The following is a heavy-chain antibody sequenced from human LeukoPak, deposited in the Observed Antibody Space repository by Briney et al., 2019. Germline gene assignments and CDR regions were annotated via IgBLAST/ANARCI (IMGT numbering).Heavy chain of an antibody. CDR2: IDPSGGIT. CDR3: ARDMEQQLAPFDY. J-gene: IGHJ3*01. V-gene: IGHV1-46*01. CDR1: GYIFTSFY. Sequence: ASVKVSCKASGYIFTSFYIHWVRQVPGQGLEWMGIIDPSGGITTYAQKFQGGVIMTADTSTNTVYLELSSLKSEDTAVYYCARDMEQQLAPFDYWGQGTMVTVSS. D-gene: IGHD6-13*01.